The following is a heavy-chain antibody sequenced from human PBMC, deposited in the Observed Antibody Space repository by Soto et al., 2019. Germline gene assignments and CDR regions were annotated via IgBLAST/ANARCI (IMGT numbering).Heavy chain of an antibody. CDR2: VRSSGDDT. D-gene: IGHD2-2*01. Sequence: DVQLVESGGGLVQPGGSLRLSCAASGFTFGYYNMHWVRQAPGKGLEWVSVVRSSGDDTYYADSVKGRFTISRDNAKDSRCLQMTSLREEDSAVYYCARDGESSSSSDFDLWGQGAGVTVSS. J-gene: IGHJ4*02. V-gene: IGHV3-48*02. CDR3: ARDGESSSSSDFDL. CDR1: GFTFGYYN.